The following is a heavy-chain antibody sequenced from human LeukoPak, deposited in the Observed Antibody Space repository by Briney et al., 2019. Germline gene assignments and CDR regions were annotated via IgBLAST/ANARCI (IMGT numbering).Heavy chain of an antibody. CDR3: ARIGIVVVTPYFEY. V-gene: IGHV4-59*01. D-gene: IGHD2-21*02. J-gene: IGHJ4*02. Sequence: SETLSLTCSVSGGSISSYYRSWIRQPPGKGLEWIGYIYNSGNTNYNPSLKSRVTISIDTSKNQFSLRLSSVTAADTAVYYCARIGIVVVTPYFEYWGQGTLVTVSS. CDR1: GGSISSYY. CDR2: IYNSGNT.